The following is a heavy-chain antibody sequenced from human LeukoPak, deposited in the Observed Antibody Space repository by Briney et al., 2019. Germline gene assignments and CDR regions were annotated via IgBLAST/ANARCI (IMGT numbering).Heavy chain of an antibody. CDR1: GGSISSYY. D-gene: IGHD6-6*01. CDR3: AREQLANYYYYMDV. J-gene: IGHJ6*03. Sequence: SETLSLTCTVSGGSISSYYWSWIRQPPGKGLEWIGYIYYSGSTNYNPSLKSRVTISVDTSKNQFSLKLSSVTAADTAVYYCAREQLANYYYYMDVWGKGTTVTVSS. V-gene: IGHV4-59*01. CDR2: IYYSGST.